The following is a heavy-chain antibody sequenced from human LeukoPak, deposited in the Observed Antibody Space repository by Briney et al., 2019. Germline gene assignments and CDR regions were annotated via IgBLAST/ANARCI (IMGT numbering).Heavy chain of an antibody. J-gene: IGHJ4*02. CDR3: AKPTDDSSGYHSHDPGY. Sequence: GGSLRLSCAASGFTFSSYAMSWVRQAPGKGLEWVSAISGSGGSTYYADSVKGRFTISRDNSKNTLYLQMNSLRAEDTAVYYCAKPTDDSSGYHSHDPGYWGQGTLVTVSS. CDR2: ISGSGGST. CDR1: GFTFSSYA. V-gene: IGHV3-23*01. D-gene: IGHD3-22*01.